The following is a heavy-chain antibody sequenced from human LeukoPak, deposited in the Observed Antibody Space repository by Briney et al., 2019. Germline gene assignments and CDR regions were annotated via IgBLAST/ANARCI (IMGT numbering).Heavy chain of an antibody. J-gene: IGHJ4*02. CDR3: ARDEDSSGYYHMVFDY. V-gene: IGHV4-59*12. CDR2: IYYSGST. D-gene: IGHD3-22*01. Sequence: SETLSLTCTVSGGSISSYYWSWIRQPPGKGLEWIGYIYYSGSTNYNPSLKSRVTISLDTSKNQFSLKLSSVTAADTAVYYCARDEDSSGYYHMVFDYWGQGTLVTVSS. CDR1: GGSISSYY.